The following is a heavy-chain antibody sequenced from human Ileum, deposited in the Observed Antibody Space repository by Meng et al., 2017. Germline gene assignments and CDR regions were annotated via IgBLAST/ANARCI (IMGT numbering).Heavy chain of an antibody. D-gene: IGHD3-22*01. CDR1: GGSISSSSYY. Sequence: QLQLQESGPGLVKPSETLSLTCTGPGGSISSSSYYWGWFRQPPGKGLEWIGSIYYSGSTYYNPSLKSRVTISVDTSKNQFSLKLSSVTAADTAVYYCAQPRITMTLGGFRTGWFDPWGQGTLVTVSS. CDR2: IYYSGST. V-gene: IGHV4-39*01. J-gene: IGHJ5*02. CDR3: AQPRITMTLGGFRTGWFDP.